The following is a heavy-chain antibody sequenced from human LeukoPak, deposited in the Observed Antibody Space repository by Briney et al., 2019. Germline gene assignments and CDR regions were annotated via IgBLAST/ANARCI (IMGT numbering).Heavy chain of an antibody. Sequence: PSETLSLTCAVPGGSISSGGYSWSWIRQPPGKGLEWIEYIYYSGSTYYNPSLKSRVTISVDTSKKQVSLKLRSVTAADTAVYYCAREVSGFDYWGQGTLVTVSS. V-gene: IGHV4-30-4*07. J-gene: IGHJ4*02. CDR1: GGSISSGGYS. CDR2: IYYSGST. CDR3: AREVSGFDY. D-gene: IGHD3-22*01.